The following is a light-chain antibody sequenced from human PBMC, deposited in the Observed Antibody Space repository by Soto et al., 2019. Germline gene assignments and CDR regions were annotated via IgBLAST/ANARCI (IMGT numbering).Light chain of an antibody. CDR3: QQYGSSPIP. CDR2: GAS. CDR1: QSVNRK. V-gene: IGKV3-20*01. J-gene: IGKJ5*01. Sequence: EIVMTQSPATLSVSPGETATLSCRASQSVNRKVAWYQQKPGQAPRLLIYGASTGATDIPDRFSGSGSGTDFTLTISRLEPEDFAVYYCQQYGSSPIPFGQGTRLEIK.